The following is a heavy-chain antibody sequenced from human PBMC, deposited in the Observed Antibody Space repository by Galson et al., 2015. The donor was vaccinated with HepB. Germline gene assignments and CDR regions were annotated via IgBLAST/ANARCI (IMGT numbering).Heavy chain of an antibody. V-gene: IGHV3-73*01. Sequence: SLRLSCAASGFTFGDYAMSWFRQAPGKGLEWVGRIRSKANSYATAYAASVKGRFTISRDDSKNTAYLQMNSLKTEDTAVYYCTRHQGIAVAGTEGSAFDIWGQGTMVTVSS. CDR2: IRSKANSYAT. D-gene: IGHD6-19*01. CDR3: TRHQGIAVAGTEGSAFDI. CDR1: GFTFGDYA. J-gene: IGHJ3*02.